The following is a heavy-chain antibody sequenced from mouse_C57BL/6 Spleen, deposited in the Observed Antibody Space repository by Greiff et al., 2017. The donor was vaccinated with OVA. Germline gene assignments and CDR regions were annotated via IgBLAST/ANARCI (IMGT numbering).Heavy chain of an antibody. J-gene: IGHJ4*01. Sequence: VQLQQSGPGLVQPSQSLSITCTVSGFSLTSYGVHWVRQSPGKGLEWLGVIWSGGSTDYNAAFISRLSIIKDNSKSQVFFKMNSQQADDTAIYYCARRCYDDRFYYAMDYWGQGTSVTVSS. CDR1: GFSLTSYG. CDR3: ARRCYDDRFYYAMDY. D-gene: IGHD2-12*01. V-gene: IGHV2-2*01. CDR2: IWSGGST.